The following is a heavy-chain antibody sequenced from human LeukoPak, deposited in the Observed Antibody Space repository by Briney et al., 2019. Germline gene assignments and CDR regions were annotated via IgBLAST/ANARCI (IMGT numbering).Heavy chain of an antibody. CDR1: GGTFSSYA. D-gene: IGHD4-17*01. J-gene: IGHJ6*02. Sequence: SVKVSCKASGGTFSSYAISWVRQAPGQGLEWMGGIIPIFGTANYAQKFQGRVTITADESTSTAYMELSSLRSEDTAVYYCAREYGDQRGNYYYGMDVWGQGTTVTVSS. V-gene: IGHV1-69*13. CDR3: AREYGDQRGNYYYGMDV. CDR2: IIPIFGTA.